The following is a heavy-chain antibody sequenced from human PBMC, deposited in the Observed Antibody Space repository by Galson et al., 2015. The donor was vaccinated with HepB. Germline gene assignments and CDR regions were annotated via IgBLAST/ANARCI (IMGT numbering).Heavy chain of an antibody. D-gene: IGHD5-24*01. V-gene: IGHV4-59*01. CDR3: ARSREGYFDY. CDR2: IYYSGST. CDR1: GGSISSYY. J-gene: IGHJ4*02. Sequence: ETLSLTCTVSGGSISSYYWSWIRQPPGKGLEWIGYIYYSGSTNYNPSLKSRVTISVDTSKNQFSLKLSSVTAADTAVYYCARSREGYFDYWGQGTLVTVSS.